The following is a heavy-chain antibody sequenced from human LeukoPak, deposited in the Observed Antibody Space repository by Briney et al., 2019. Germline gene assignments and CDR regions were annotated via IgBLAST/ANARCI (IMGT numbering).Heavy chain of an antibody. J-gene: IGHJ4*02. Sequence: PGGSLRLSCAASGFTFRSYSMNWVRQAPGKGLEWVSYISSSSSTIYYADSVKGRFTISRDNAKDTLYLQMNSLRVEDTAVYYCARVADGDKYGGRDYWGQGALVIVSS. CDR1: GFTFRSYS. D-gene: IGHD5-24*01. V-gene: IGHV3-48*04. CDR3: ARVADGDKYGGRDY. CDR2: ISSSSSTI.